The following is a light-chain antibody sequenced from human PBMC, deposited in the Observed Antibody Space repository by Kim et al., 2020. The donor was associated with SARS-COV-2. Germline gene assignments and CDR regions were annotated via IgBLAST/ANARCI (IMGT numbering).Light chain of an antibody. CDR3: KQTYTNPST. V-gene: IGKV1-39*01. CDR1: QRIASY. CDR2: AAS. Sequence: ASVGDRVTITCRASQRIASYLNWYQQQPWKAPNLLIYAASSLQSGVPSRFSASGSGTDFTLIINGLQPEDFATYYCKQTYTNPSTFGQGTRLEIK. J-gene: IGKJ5*01.